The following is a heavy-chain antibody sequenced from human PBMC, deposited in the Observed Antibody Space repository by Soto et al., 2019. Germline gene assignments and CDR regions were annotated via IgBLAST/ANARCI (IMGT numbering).Heavy chain of an antibody. D-gene: IGHD5-18*01. V-gene: IGHV4-59*01. CDR1: GGSIITYY. Sequence: PSETLSLTCTVSGGSIITYYWTWIRQPPGKGLEWIGYIYYSVSTNYNPSLKSRVTISEDTSKKQFSLKLSSVTAADTAVYYCARGGGYSNPYNFDYWGQGTLVTVSS. CDR2: IYYSVST. CDR3: ARGGGYSNPYNFDY. J-gene: IGHJ4*02.